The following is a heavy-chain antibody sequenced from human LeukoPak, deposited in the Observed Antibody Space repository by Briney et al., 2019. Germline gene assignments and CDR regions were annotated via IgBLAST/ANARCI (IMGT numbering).Heavy chain of an antibody. J-gene: IGHJ4*02. CDR3: ARQGRIGIQLWRYYFDY. Sequence: SETLSLTCTVSGGSISSYYWSWIRQPAGKGLEWIGRIYTSGSTNYNPSLKSRVTISVDTSKNQFSLKLSSVTAADTAVYYCARQGRIGIQLWRYYFDYWGQGTLVTVSS. D-gene: IGHD5-18*01. CDR2: IYTSGST. V-gene: IGHV4-4*07. CDR1: GGSISSYY.